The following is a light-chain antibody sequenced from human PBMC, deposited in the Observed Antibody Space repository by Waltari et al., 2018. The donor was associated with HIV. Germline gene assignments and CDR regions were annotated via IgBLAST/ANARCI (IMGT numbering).Light chain of an antibody. Sequence: SYVVSQPPSVSVAPGQTARMTCEGNNVGSKGVHWYQKKPDQAPILVIYYDRDRPSGIPERFSGSKFGNTATLTITSVEAGDEADYYCQVWDSSSDHRGVFGGGTKLTVL. CDR3: QVWDSSSDHRGV. CDR2: YDR. J-gene: IGLJ3*02. CDR1: NVGSKG. V-gene: IGLV3-21*04.